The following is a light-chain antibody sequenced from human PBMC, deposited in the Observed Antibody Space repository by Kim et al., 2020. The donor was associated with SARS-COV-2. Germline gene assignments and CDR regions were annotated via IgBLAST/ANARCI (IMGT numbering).Light chain of an antibody. CDR1: SSDVGGYNY. Sequence: GQSVTISCTGTSSDVGGYNYVSWYQHHPGKAPKLMIYEVTKRPSGVPDRFSGSKSGNTASLTVSGLQAEDEADYYCGSYVGNNNFVFGTGTQLTVL. CDR3: GSYVGNNNFV. J-gene: IGLJ1*01. CDR2: EVT. V-gene: IGLV2-8*01.